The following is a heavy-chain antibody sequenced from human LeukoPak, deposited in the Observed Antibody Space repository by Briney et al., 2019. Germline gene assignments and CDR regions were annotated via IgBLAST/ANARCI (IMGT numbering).Heavy chain of an antibody. CDR2: ISSSSSYI. D-gene: IGHD5-18*01. J-gene: IGHJ4*02. V-gene: IGHV3-21*01. Sequence: PGGSLRLSCAASGFAFSSYSMNWVRQAPGKGLEWVSSISSSSSYIYYADSVRGRFTISRDNAKNSLYLQMNSLRAEDTAVYYCARGYSYGYLFDYWGQGTLVTVSS. CDR3: ARGYSYGYLFDY. CDR1: GFAFSSYS.